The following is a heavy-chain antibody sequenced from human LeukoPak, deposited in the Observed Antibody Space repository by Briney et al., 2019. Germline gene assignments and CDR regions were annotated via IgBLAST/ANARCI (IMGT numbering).Heavy chain of an antibody. CDR2: INPNSGGT. Sequence: ASVKVSCKSSGYTFTGYYMHWVRQAPGQGLEWMGWINPNSGGTNYAQKFQGRVTMTRDTSISTAYMELSRLRSDDTAVYYCARGKGIAAARTWARYFAYWGQGTLVTVSS. V-gene: IGHV1-2*02. D-gene: IGHD6-13*01. CDR1: GYTFTGYY. CDR3: ARGKGIAAARTWARYFAY. J-gene: IGHJ4*02.